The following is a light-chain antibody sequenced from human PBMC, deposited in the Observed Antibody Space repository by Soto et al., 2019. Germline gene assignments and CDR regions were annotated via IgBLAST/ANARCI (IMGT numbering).Light chain of an antibody. Sequence: IKLSQSPPPLSATKRDRLDARCRASQGISSFLAWYQQQPGKAPKLLIHSASTLQSGVPSRFSGSGSGTDFTLTISSLQPEDFATYYCQQLNSYPLTSAGGTEV. CDR3: QQLNSYPLT. CDR2: SAS. CDR1: QGISSF. V-gene: IGKV1-9*01. J-gene: IGKJ4*01.